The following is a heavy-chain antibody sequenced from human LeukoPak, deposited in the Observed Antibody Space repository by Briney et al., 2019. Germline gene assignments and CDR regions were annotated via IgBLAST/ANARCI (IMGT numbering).Heavy chain of an antibody. CDR1: GFTFSSYA. CDR2: ISYDGSNK. CDR3: ARETPMVGDNYYGMDV. Sequence: GGSLRLSCAASGFTFSSYAMHWVRQAPGKGLEWVAVISYDGSNKYYADSVKGRFTISRDNSKNTLYLQMNSLRAEDTAVYYCARETPMVGDNYYGMDVWGPGTTVTVSS. J-gene: IGHJ6*02. D-gene: IGHD3-10*02. V-gene: IGHV3-30*01.